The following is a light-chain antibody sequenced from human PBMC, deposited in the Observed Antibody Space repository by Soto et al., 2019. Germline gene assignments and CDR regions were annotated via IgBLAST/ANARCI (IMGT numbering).Light chain of an antibody. CDR3: QQYNRWPPIT. V-gene: IGKV3-15*01. CDR1: ETVRSD. CDR2: DAS. Sequence: EIVMTQSPATLSVSPGERATLSCRASETVRSDLAWYQQKPGQAPRLLIYDASTRATGIPARFSGSGSGTEFTLTISSLQSEDFAVYYCQQYNRWPPITFGQGTRRRL. J-gene: IGKJ5*01.